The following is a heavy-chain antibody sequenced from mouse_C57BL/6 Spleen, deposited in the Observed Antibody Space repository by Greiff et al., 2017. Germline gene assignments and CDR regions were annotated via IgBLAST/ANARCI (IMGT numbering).Heavy chain of an antibody. V-gene: IGHV5-16*01. Sequence: EVKVVESEGGLVQPGSSMKLSCTASGFTFSDYYMAWVRQVPEKGLEWVANINYDGSSTYYLDSLKSRFIISRDNAKNILYLQMSSLKSEDTATYYCARVYDGYYGRAMDYWGQGTSVTVSS. D-gene: IGHD2-3*01. CDR3: ARVYDGYYGRAMDY. CDR2: INYDGSST. J-gene: IGHJ4*01. CDR1: GFTFSDYY.